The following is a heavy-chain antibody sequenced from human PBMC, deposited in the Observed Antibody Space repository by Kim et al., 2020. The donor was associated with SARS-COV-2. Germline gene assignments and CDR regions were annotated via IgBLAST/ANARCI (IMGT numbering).Heavy chain of an antibody. CDR2: IIPIFGTA. Sequence: SVKVSCKASGGTFSSYAISWVRQAPGQGLEWMGGIIPIFGTANYAQKFQGRVTITADESTSTAYMELSSLRSEDTAVYYCARDFFSESYGSYYAYFDYWGQGTLVTVSS. CDR1: GGTFSSYA. CDR3: ARDFFSESYGSYYAYFDY. J-gene: IGHJ4*02. V-gene: IGHV1-69*13. D-gene: IGHD1-26*01.